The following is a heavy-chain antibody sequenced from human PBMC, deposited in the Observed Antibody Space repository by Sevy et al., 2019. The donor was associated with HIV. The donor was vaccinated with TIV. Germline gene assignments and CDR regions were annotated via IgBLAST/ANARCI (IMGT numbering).Heavy chain of an antibody. V-gene: IGHV3-23*01. CDR1: GFTFSKYS. CDR2: LSFGGGEI. D-gene: IGHD2-8*01. CDR3: AREGCTKPHDY. Sequence: GGSLRLSCAASGFTFSKYSMSWVRQPPGKGLEWVSTLSFGGGEINYADSVKGRFTISRDSSKSSVYLQMNNLRPEDTAVYYCAREGCTKPHDYWGQGTLVTVSS. J-gene: IGHJ4*02.